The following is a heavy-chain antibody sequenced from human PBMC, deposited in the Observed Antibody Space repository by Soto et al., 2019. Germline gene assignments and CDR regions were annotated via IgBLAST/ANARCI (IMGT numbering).Heavy chain of an antibody. CDR3: ARSWFGEDYFDY. Sequence: SETLSLTCTVSGGSVSSGSYYWSWIRQPPGKGLEWIGYIYYSGSTNYNPSLKSRVTISVDTSKNQFSLKLSSVTAADTAVYYCARSWFGEDYFDYWGQGTPGHRLL. CDR1: GGSVSSGSYY. V-gene: IGHV4-61*01. D-gene: IGHD3-10*01. J-gene: IGHJ4*02. CDR2: IYYSGST.